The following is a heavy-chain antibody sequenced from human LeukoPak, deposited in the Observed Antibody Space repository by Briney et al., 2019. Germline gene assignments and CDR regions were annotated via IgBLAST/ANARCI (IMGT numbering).Heavy chain of an antibody. CDR2: INSDGSST. Sequence: GGSLRLSCAASGFTFSSYWMHWVRQAPGKGLVWVSRINSDGSSTTYADSVKGRFTISRDNAKNTLYLQMNNLRAEDTAVYYCARDRGSGWYYFDYWGQGTLVTVSS. CDR1: GFTFSSYW. CDR3: ARDRGSGWYYFDY. D-gene: IGHD6-19*01. J-gene: IGHJ4*02. V-gene: IGHV3-74*01.